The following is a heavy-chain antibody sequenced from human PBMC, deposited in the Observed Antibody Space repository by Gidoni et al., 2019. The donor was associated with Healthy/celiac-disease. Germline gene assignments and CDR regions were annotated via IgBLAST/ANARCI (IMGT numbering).Heavy chain of an antibody. D-gene: IGHD6-13*01. Sequence: QLQLQESGPGLVKPSETLSLTCPVPGGSISSSSYSWGWIRQPPGKGLEWIGSIYYSGSTYYNPSLKSRVTISVDTSKNQFSLKLSSVTAADTAVYYCARQGSSSLEGLYYYYYMDVWGKGTTVTVSS. CDR2: IYYSGST. CDR1: GGSISSSSYS. V-gene: IGHV4-39*01. J-gene: IGHJ6*03. CDR3: ARQGSSSLEGLYYYYYMDV.